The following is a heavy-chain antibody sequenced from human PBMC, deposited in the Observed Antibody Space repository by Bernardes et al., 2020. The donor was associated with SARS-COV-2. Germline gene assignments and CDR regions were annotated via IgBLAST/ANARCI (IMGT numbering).Heavy chain of an antibody. D-gene: IGHD2-8*01. V-gene: IGHV3-11*01. J-gene: IGHJ4*02. Sequence: GGSLRLSCAASGFSFSDYYMSWIRQLPGKGLEWLAFISRSDRRGESSESYADSVKGRFTISRDNAMNSLFLQMNSLSAADSAVYYCAREDMNTNSFDYWGQGTPVTVSS. CDR2: ISRSDRRGESSE. CDR1: GFSFSDYY. CDR3: AREDMNTNSFDY.